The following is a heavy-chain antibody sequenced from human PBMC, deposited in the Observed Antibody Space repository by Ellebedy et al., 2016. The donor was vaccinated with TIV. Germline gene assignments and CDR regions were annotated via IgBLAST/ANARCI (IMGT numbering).Heavy chain of an antibody. D-gene: IGHD6-13*01. V-gene: IGHV3-7*01. CDR2: IKQDGSEK. Sequence: GESLKISCAASGFTFSSYWMSWVRQAPGKGLEWVANIKQDGSEKSYVDSVKGRFTISRDNAKNSLYLQMTSLRAEDTAVYYCAREGQYGGSWYWGYFDLWGRGTLVTVSS. J-gene: IGHJ2*01. CDR3: AREGQYGGSWYWGYFDL. CDR1: GFTFSSYW.